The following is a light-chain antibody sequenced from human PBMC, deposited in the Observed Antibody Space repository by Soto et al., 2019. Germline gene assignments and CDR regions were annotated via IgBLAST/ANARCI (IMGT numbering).Light chain of an antibody. J-gene: IGLJ1*01. V-gene: IGLV2-11*01. Sequence: QCVLTQPPSVSGCPGQSVTISCTGTSSDVGAYNYVAWYQQHPGKAPKIMIYDVTKRPSGVPDRFSGSKSGNTASLTISGLHADDEADSYSCSXAVNVDVFGXGTKVTV. CDR3: CSXAVNVDV. CDR1: SSDVGAYNY. CDR2: DVT.